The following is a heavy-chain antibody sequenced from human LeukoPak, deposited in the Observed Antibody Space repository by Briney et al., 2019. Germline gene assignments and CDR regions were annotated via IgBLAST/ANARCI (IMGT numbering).Heavy chain of an antibody. V-gene: IGHV1-46*01. J-gene: IGHJ4*02. CDR1: GYTFTSYY. CDR2: INPSGGST. CDR3: LGHNSGSYGSEDY. D-gene: IGHD1-26*01. Sequence: ASVKVSCKASGYTFTSYYIHWVRQAPGQGLEWMGIINPSGGSTSYAQKFQGRVTMTRDMSTSTVYMELSSLRSEDTAVYYCLGHNSGSYGSEDYWGQGTLVTVSS.